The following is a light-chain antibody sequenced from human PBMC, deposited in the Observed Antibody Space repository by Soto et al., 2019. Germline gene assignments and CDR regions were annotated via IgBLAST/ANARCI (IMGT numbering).Light chain of an antibody. CDR3: QHYNSYSEA. CDR2: ATS. V-gene: IGKV3-20*01. J-gene: IGKJ1*01. CDR1: QSLGSTY. Sequence: ENVLTQSPGTLSLSPGEGATLSCRASQSLGSTYLAWYQQKPGQAPRLLIYATSSRAPDIPDRFSGSGSGTEFTLTISSLQPDDFATYYCQHYNSYSEAFGQGTKVDIK.